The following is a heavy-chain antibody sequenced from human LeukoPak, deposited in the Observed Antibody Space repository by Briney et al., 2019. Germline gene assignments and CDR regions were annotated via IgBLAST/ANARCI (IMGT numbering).Heavy chain of an antibody. D-gene: IGHD2-2*01. CDR3: ARGYCSSTSCQGRGFDP. V-gene: IGHV4-34*01. CDR1: GGSFSGYY. J-gene: IGHJ5*02. Sequence: SETLSLTCAVYGGSFSGYYWSWIRQPPGKGLEWIGEINHSGSTNYNPSLKSRVTISVDTSKNQFSLKLSSVTVADTAVYYCARGYCSSTSCQGRGFDPWGQGTLVTVSS. CDR2: INHSGST.